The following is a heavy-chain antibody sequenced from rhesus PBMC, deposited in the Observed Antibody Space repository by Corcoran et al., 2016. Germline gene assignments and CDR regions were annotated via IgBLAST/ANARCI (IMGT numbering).Heavy chain of an antibody. CDR2: FYGGDGST. V-gene: IGHV4-147*01. J-gene: IGHJ4*01. CDR3: AREVGRGFDY. CDR1: GGSVSRNF. Sequence: QVQLQESGPGLVKPSETLSLTCAVSGGSVSRNFWSWIRLPPGKGLEWIGRFYGGDGSTNYTPSLTSRVTFSTDTSKNQFSLKLTSVTAADTAVYYCAREVGRGFDYWGQGVLVTVSS. D-gene: IGHD2-39*01.